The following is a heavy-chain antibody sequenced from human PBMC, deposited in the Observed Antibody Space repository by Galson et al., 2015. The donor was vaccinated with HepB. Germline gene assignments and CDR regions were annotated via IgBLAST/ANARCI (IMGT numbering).Heavy chain of an antibody. D-gene: IGHD3-10*01. J-gene: IGHJ2*01. CDR2: ISSSSSYT. V-gene: IGHV3-11*05. CDR3: ARVVQRGRGVINNPYWYFDL. CDR1: GFTFSDYY. Sequence: SLRLSCAASGFTFSDYYMSWIRQAPGKGLEWVSYISSSSSYTNYADSVKGRFTISRDNAKNSLYLQMNSLRAEDTAVYYCARVVQRGRGVINNPYWYFDLWGRGTLVTVSS.